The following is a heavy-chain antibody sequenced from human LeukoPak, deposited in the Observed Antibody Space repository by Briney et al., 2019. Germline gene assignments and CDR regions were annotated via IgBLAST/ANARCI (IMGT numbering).Heavy chain of an antibody. J-gene: IGHJ6*02. CDR3: ARGRDIVATVTMDV. CDR2: IYYSGST. V-gene: IGHV4-59*12. Sequence: SSETLSLTCTVSGGSISSYYWSWIRQPPGKGLEWIGYIYYSGSTNYNPSLKSRVTISVDTSKNQFSLKLSSVTAADTAVYYCARGRDIVATVTMDVWGQGTTVTVSS. CDR1: GGSISSYY. D-gene: IGHD5-12*01.